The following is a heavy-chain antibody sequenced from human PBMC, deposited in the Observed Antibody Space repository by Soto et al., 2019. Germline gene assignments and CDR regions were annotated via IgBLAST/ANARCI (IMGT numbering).Heavy chain of an antibody. CDR2: IYYSGST. CDR1: GGSISSGDYY. J-gene: IGHJ4*02. V-gene: IGHV4-30-4*01. D-gene: IGHD6-13*01. CDR3: ATTGYSSSWEGYYFDY. Sequence: QVQLQESGPGLVKPSQTLSLTCTVSGGSISSGDYYWSWIRQPPGKGLEWIGYIYYSGSTYYNPSRKSRVTISVDTSKNQFSLKLSSVTAADTAVYYCATTGYSSSWEGYYFDYWGQGTLVTVSS.